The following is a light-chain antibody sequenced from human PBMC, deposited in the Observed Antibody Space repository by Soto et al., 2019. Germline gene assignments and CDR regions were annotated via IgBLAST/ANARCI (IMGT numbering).Light chain of an antibody. CDR3: QQYGSSPRT. CDR2: DVS. Sequence: EIVLTQSPDTLSLSPGERATLSCRASQSVSSYLAWYQQKPGQAPRLLIYDVSNRAIGIPARFSGSGSGTDFTLTISSLEPEDFAMYYCQQYGSSPRTFGQGTKVDIK. J-gene: IGKJ1*01. CDR1: QSVSSY. V-gene: IGKV3-11*01.